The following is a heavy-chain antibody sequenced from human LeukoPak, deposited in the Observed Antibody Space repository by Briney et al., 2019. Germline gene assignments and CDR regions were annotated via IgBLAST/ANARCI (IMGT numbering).Heavy chain of an antibody. D-gene: IGHD3-10*01. J-gene: IGHJ4*02. Sequence: GGSLRLSCAVSGFMFETYWMNWVRQVPGEGLEWVANMKHDGSEEYYVESVKGRFIISRDNTNKLLYLQMNSLRAEDTAIYYCARKAAGWGVLDHWGQGILVTVSS. CDR2: MKHDGSEE. V-gene: IGHV3-7*03. CDR3: ARKAAGWGVLDH. CDR1: GFMFETYW.